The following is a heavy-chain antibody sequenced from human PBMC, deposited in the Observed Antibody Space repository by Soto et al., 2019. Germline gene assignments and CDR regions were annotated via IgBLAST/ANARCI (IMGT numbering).Heavy chain of an antibody. J-gene: IGHJ4*02. D-gene: IGHD1-7*01. CDR1: GFTFSSYG. V-gene: IGHV3-30*18. CDR3: AKDHNWNYGYYFDY. CDR2: ISYDGSNK. Sequence: GGSLRLSCAASGFTFSSYGMHWVRQAPGKGLEWVAAISYDGSNKYYADSVKGRFTISRDNSKNTLYLQMNSLRAEDTAVYYCAKDHNWNYGYYFDYWGQGTLVTVSS.